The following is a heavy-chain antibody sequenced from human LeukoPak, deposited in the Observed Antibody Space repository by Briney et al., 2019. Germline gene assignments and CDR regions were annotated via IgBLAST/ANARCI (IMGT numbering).Heavy chain of an antibody. Sequence: ASVKLSCKASGYTFTSYGISWVREAPGQGLGWMGGISAYNGNTDYAQKLQGRVTMTTYTSTSTAYMELRSLRSDDTAVYYCARDRYDFWSGYHSRAGWFDPWGQGTLVTVSA. J-gene: IGHJ5*02. CDR2: ISAYNGNT. D-gene: IGHD3-3*01. CDR1: GYTFTSYG. CDR3: ARDRYDFWSGYHSRAGWFDP. V-gene: IGHV1-18*01.